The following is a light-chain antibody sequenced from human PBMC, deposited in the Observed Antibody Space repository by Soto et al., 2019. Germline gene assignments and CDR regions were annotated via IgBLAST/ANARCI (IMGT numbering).Light chain of an antibody. J-gene: IGLJ3*02. Sequence: QSVLTQPPSASGTPGQRVIISCSGASSNIGSYTVNWYQQLPGTAPKLLIYSNSQRPSGVPDRFSGSKSGTSASLATSGLQSEDEAEYYCAAWDDSLNGPVFGGGTKVTVL. CDR3: AAWDDSLNGPV. CDR1: SSNIGSYT. CDR2: SNS. V-gene: IGLV1-44*01.